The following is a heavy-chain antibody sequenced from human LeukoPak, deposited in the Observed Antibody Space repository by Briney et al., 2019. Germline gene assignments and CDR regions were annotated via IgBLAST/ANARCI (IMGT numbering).Heavy chain of an antibody. CDR2: ISGSGGST. Sequence: GGSLRLSCAASGFTFSSYAMSWVRQAPGKGLEWVSAISGSGGSTYYADSVKGRFTISRDNSKNTLYLQMNSLRAEDTAVYYCAKGLRFSYYDSSGYYGAIGRYAFDIWGQGTMVTFSS. J-gene: IGHJ3*02. V-gene: IGHV3-23*01. CDR1: GFTFSSYA. CDR3: AKGLRFSYYDSSGYYGAIGRYAFDI. D-gene: IGHD3-22*01.